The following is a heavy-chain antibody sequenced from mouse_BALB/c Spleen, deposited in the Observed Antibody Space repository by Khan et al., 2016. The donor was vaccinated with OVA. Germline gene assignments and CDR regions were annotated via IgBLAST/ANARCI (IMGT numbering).Heavy chain of an antibody. J-gene: IGHJ3*01. CDR3: VNHGSSSAWFTY. V-gene: IGHV1-7*01. CDR2: INPSTDYA. D-gene: IGHD1-1*01. CDR1: GYTFTNYW. Sequence: QVQLQQPGAELAKPGASVKMSCKASGYTFTNYWMHWVKQRPGQGLEWIGYINPSTDYAEYNQKFKDKATLTVDKSSSTAYMQLTSLTSEDSAIYYCVNHGSSSAWFTYWGQGTLVTVSA.